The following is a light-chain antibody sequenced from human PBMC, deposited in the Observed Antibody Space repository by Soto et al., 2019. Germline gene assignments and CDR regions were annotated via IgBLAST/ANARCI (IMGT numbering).Light chain of an antibody. J-gene: IGKJ1*01. CDR3: HQYGGSPQT. CDR2: DAS. V-gene: IGKV3-20*01. CDR1: QSVSSNY. Sequence: EIVLTQSPGTLSLSPGERATLSCRASQSVSSNYLAWYQQRPGQAPRLLIYDASSRATGVPDRFSGSGSGTDFTLTISRLEPEDFAVYYCHQYGGSPQTFGQGTKVDIK.